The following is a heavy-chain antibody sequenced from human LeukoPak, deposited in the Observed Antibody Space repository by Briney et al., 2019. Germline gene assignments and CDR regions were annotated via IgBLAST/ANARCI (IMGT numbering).Heavy chain of an antibody. Sequence: GGSRRLSCAASGFTFSSYWMHWVRQAPGEGLVWVSHISSDGSSTSYADSVKGRFTISRDNAKNTLYLQMNRLRAEDTAVYYCARDKVSNYVFDYWGQGTLVTVSS. CDR1: GFTFSSYW. CDR3: ARDKVSNYVFDY. CDR2: ISSDGSST. J-gene: IGHJ4*02. V-gene: IGHV3-74*01. D-gene: IGHD4-11*01.